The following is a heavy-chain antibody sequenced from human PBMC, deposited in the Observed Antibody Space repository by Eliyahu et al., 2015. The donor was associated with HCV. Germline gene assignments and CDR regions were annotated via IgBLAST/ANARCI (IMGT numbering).Heavy chain of an antibody. V-gene: IGHV2-5*02. CDR1: GFSLSTSGVG. J-gene: IGHJ4*02. CDR2: IYWDDDK. CDR3: ARFFYYGSGSYYYFDY. D-gene: IGHD3-10*01. Sequence: QITLKESGPTLVKPTQTLTLTCTFSGFSLSTSGVGVSWIRQPPGKALEWLALIYWDDDKHYSPSLKSRLTITKDTSKNQVVLTLTNMDPVDTATYYCARFFYYGSGSYYYFDYWGQGTLVTVSS.